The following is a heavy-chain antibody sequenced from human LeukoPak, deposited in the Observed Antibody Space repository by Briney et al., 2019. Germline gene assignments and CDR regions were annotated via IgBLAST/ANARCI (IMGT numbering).Heavy chain of an antibody. CDR3: ARGREWELLSGWFDP. V-gene: IGHV4-4*07. J-gene: IGHJ5*02. CDR1: GGSIRGYY. Sequence: KSSETLSLTCTVSGGSIRGYYWTWIRQPAGKGLEWIGRIYSSGSTTHNPSLKSRVTMSVDTSKNQFSLRMSSVTAADTAVYYCARGREWELLSGWFDPWGQGTLVTVSS. D-gene: IGHD1-26*01. CDR2: IYSSGST.